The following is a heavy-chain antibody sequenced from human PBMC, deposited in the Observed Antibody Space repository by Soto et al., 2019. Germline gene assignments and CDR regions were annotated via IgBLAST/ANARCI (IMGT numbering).Heavy chain of an antibody. D-gene: IGHD5-12*01. CDR3: ARDWLHDAFDI. V-gene: IGHV3-7*03. Sequence: GGSLRLSCAASGFNFSSYWMSWVRQAPGKGLEWVANLKQDGCEKFYVDSVKGRFTISRDNAKNSLYLQMNSLRAEDTAVYYCARDWLHDAFDIWGQGTMVTVSS. CDR1: GFNFSSYW. J-gene: IGHJ3*02. CDR2: LKQDGCEK.